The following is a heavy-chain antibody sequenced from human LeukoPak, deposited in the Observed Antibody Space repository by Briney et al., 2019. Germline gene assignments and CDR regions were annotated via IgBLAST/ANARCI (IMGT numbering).Heavy chain of an antibody. Sequence: PGGSLRLSCAATGFTFSSYGMHWVRQAPGKGLEWVAFIRYDGSNKYYADSVKGRFTISRDNSKNTLYLQMNCLRAEDTAVYYCAKDGETSYSSSWYGDYYYMDVWGKGTTVTVSS. CDR2: IRYDGSNK. CDR1: GFTFSSYG. V-gene: IGHV3-30*02. CDR3: AKDGETSYSSSWYGDYYYMDV. D-gene: IGHD6-13*01. J-gene: IGHJ6*03.